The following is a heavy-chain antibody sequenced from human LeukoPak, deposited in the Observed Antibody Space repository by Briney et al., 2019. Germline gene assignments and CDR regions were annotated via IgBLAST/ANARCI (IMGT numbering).Heavy chain of an antibody. J-gene: IGHJ6*03. V-gene: IGHV4-34*01. CDR1: GGSFSGYY. Sequence: PSETLSLTCAVYGGSFSGYYWSWIRQPPGKGLEWIGGINHSGSTNYNPSLKSRVTISVDTSKNQFSLKLSSVTAADTAVYYCARLIGELWFGDYYYYYMDVWGKGTTVTISS. D-gene: IGHD3-10*01. CDR2: INHSGST. CDR3: ARLIGELWFGDYYYYYMDV.